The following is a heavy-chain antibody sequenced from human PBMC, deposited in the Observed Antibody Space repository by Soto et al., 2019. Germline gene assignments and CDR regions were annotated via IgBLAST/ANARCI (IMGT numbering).Heavy chain of an antibody. CDR2: INAGNGNT. CDR1: GYTFTSYA. D-gene: IGHD6-19*01. V-gene: IGHV1-3*01. Sequence: GASVKVSCKASGYTFTSYAMHWLRQAPGQRLEWMGWINAGNGNTKYSQKFQGRVTITRDTSASTAYMELSSLRSEDTAVYYCARDPGSSGPPYFDYWGQGTLVTVSS. CDR3: ARDPGSSGPPYFDY. J-gene: IGHJ4*02.